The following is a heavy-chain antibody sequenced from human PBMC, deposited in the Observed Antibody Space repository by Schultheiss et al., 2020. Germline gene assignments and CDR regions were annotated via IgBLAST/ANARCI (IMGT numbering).Heavy chain of an antibody. Sequence: SETLSLTCTVSGGSISSGSYYWSWIRQPAGKGLEWIGRIYTSGNTNYNASLKSRVTISVDTSKNQFSLKLRSVTAADTAVYYCARDKRKKMDVWGQGTTVTVSS. CDR3: ARDKRKKMDV. V-gene: IGHV4-61*02. D-gene: IGHD1-14*01. CDR1: GGSISSGSYY. J-gene: IGHJ6*02. CDR2: IYTSGNT.